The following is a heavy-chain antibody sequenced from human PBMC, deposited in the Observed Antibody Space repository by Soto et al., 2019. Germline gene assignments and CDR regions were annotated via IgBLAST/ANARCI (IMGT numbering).Heavy chain of an antibody. CDR3: ARRYGSAFDI. V-gene: IGHV4-59*01. J-gene: IGHJ3*02. Sequence: SETLSLTCTVSGGSISSYFWSWIRQPPGKGLEWIGYIYYSGSTNYNPSLKSRVTISVDTSKNQFSLKLSSVTAADTAVYYCARRYGSAFDIWGQGTMVTVSS. D-gene: IGHD3-10*01. CDR1: GGSISSYF. CDR2: IYYSGST.